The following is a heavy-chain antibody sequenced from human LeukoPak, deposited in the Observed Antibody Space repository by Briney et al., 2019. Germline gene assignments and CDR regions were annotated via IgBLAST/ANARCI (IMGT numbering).Heavy chain of an antibody. CDR1: GFTFGDYA. V-gene: IGHV3-7*01. CDR3: ARGYGSGSSSPFDY. CDR2: IKQDGSEK. Sequence: PGRSLRLSCTASGFTFGDYAMSWVRQAPGKGLEWVANIKQDGSEKYYVDSVKGRFTISRDNAKNSLYLQMNSLRAEDTAVYYCARGYGSGSSSPFDYWGQGTLVTVSS. J-gene: IGHJ4*02. D-gene: IGHD3-10*01.